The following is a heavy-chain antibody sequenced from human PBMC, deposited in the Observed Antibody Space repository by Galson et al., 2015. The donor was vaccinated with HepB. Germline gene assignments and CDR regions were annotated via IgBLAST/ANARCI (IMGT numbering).Heavy chain of an antibody. CDR3: ARQDLASGWFSGMDV. J-gene: IGHJ6*02. Sequence: ETLSLTCTVSGGSISSSSYYWGWIRQPPGKGLEWIGSIYYSGSTYYNPSPKSRVTISVDTSKNQFSLKLSSVTAADTAVYYCARQDLASGWFSGMDVWGQGTTVTVSS. CDR1: GGSISSSSYY. D-gene: IGHD6-19*01. CDR2: IYYSGST. V-gene: IGHV4-39*01.